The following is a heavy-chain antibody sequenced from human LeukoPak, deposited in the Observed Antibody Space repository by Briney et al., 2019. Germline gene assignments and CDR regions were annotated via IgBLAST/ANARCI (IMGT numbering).Heavy chain of an antibody. J-gene: IGHJ4*02. CDR1: GDTFTSYG. CDR2: ISAYNGNT. D-gene: IGHD6-13*01. Sequence: ASVKSSCKAAGDTFTSYGIRWVRQAPGQGLEKMGWISAYNGNTNYAQKLQGRVTMTTDTSTSTAYMELRSLRSDDTAVYYCARDSAPAAAGTFSDYWGQGTLVTVSS. CDR3: ARDSAPAAAGTFSDY. V-gene: IGHV1-18*01.